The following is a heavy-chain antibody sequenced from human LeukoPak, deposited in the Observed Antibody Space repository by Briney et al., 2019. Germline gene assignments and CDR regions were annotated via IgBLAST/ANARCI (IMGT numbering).Heavy chain of an antibody. V-gene: IGHV4-39*07. Sequence: PSETLSLTCTVSGGSISSSSYYWSWIRQPPGKGLEWIGEINHSGSTNYNPSLKSRVTISVDTSKNQFSLKLSSVTAADTAVYYCARARIIPAAIPVNWFDPWGQGTLVTVSS. CDR3: ARARIIPAAIPVNWFDP. CDR2: INHSGST. CDR1: GGSISSSSYY. J-gene: IGHJ5*02. D-gene: IGHD2-2*02.